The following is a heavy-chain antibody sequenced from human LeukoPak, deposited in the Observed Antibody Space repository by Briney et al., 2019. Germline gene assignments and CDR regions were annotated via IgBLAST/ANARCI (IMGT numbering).Heavy chain of an antibody. D-gene: IGHD7-27*01. V-gene: IGHV4-39*01. Sequence: SETLRLTCTVSGGSISSSSYYWGWIRQPPGKGLEWIGSIYYSGSTYYNPSLKSRVTISVDTSKNQFSLKLSSVTAADTAVYYCATPSHYWGWGKSLPYYFDYWGQGTLVTASS. CDR1: GGSISSSSYY. CDR2: IYYSGST. CDR3: ATPSHYWGWGKSLPYYFDY. J-gene: IGHJ4*02.